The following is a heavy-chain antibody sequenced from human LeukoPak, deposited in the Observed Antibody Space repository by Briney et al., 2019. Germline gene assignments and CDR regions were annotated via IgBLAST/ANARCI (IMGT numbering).Heavy chain of an antibody. Sequence: GGSLRLSCAASGFTFSSYSMNWVRQAPGKGLEWVSSISSSSSYIYYADSVKGRFTISRDNAKNSLYLQMNSLRAEDTAVYYCARLMGSRRYYDSSGYPTFDYWGQGTLVTVSS. CDR1: GFTFSSYS. D-gene: IGHD3-22*01. J-gene: IGHJ4*02. CDR2: ISSSSSYI. CDR3: ARLMGSRRYYDSSGYPTFDY. V-gene: IGHV3-21*01.